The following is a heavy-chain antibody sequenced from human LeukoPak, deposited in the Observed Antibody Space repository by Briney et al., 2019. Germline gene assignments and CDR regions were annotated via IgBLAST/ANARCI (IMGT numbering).Heavy chain of an antibody. V-gene: IGHV4-34*01. Sequence: SSETLSLTCAVYGGSFSGYYWSWIRQPPGKGLEWIGEINHSGSTNYNPSLKSRVTISVDTSKNQFSLTLSSVTAADTAVYYCARASYSSSSYYMDVWGKGTTVTVSS. D-gene: IGHD6-13*01. CDR2: INHSGST. J-gene: IGHJ6*03. CDR3: ARASYSSSSYYMDV. CDR1: GGSFSGYY.